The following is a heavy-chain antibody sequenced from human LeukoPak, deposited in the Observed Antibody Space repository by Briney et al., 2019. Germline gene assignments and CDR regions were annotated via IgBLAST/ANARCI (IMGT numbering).Heavy chain of an antibody. V-gene: IGHV3-23*01. CDR1: GFTFSSYA. CDR2: ISGSGGST. J-gene: IGHJ4*02. D-gene: IGHD6-13*01. Sequence: GGSLRLSCAASGFTFSSYAMSWVRQAPGKGLEWVSAISGSGGSTYYADSVKGRFTISRDNSKNTLYLQMNSLRAEDTAVYYCVKGTPEYSSSWYSFDYWGQGTLVTVSS. CDR3: VKGTPEYSSSWYSFDY.